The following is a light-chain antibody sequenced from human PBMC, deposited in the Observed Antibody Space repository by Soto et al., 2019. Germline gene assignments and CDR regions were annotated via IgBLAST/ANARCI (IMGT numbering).Light chain of an antibody. CDR2: GNS. J-gene: IGLJ2*01. CDR1: SSNIGAGYD. V-gene: IGLV1-40*01. CDR3: TFDGSRLSGV. Sequence: QSVLTQPPSVSGAPGQRVTISCTGSSSNIGAGYDVHWYQQLPGTAPKLLIYGNSNRPSGVPDRFSGSKSGTSASLAITGLEAEEDADYYYTFDGSRLSGVFGGGTKLTVL.